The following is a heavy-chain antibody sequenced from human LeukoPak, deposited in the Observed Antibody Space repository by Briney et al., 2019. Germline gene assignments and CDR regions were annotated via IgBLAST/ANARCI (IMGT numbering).Heavy chain of an antibody. CDR1: GFTFTSYA. D-gene: IGHD2-2*02. CDR2: ISYDGNNK. Sequence: GRSLRLSCAASGFTFTSYAMYWVRQAPGKGLEWVAVISYDGNNKYYADSVKGRFTISRDNSRNTLFLQMNSLRAEDTAMYYCARDEYWGSTSCYSLEGVLDYWGQGTLVTVSS. J-gene: IGHJ4*02. CDR3: ARDEYWGSTSCYSLEGVLDY. V-gene: IGHV3-30-3*01.